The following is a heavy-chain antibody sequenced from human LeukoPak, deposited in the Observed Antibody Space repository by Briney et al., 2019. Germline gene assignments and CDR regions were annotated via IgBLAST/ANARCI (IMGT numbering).Heavy chain of an antibody. J-gene: IGHJ3*02. CDR1: GFTFSNYW. CDR2: IKQDGSEK. D-gene: IGHD6-6*01. CDR3: AREIPSSSSSAFDI. Sequence: PGGSLRLSCAASGFTFSNYWMSWVRQAPGKGLEWVANIKQDGSEKYYVDSVKGRFTISRDNAKNSLYLQMNSLRAEDTAVYYCAREIPSSSSSAFDIWGQGTMVTVSS. V-gene: IGHV3-7*01.